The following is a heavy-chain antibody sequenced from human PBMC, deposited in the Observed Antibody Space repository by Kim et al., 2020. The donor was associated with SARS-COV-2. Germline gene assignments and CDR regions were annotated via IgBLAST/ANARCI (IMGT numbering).Heavy chain of an antibody. CDR1: GYTFTSYA. CDR2: INAGNGNT. V-gene: IGHV1-3*01. D-gene: IGHD3-10*01. J-gene: IGHJ6*02. CDR3: ARVLIGFGPPHYGMDV. Sequence: ASVKVSCKPSGYTFTSYAMLLVRQAPGQRLEWMGWINAGNGNTKYSQKFQGRFTFTRATSASTSYKELSSLRSEDTSVYYGARVLIGFGPPHYGMDVWG.